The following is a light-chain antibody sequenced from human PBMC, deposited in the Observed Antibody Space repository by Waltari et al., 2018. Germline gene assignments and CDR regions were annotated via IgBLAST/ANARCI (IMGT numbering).Light chain of an antibody. CDR2: AAS. J-gene: IGKJ4*01. CDR1: QGIRDY. CDR3: QQLNSYPLT. V-gene: IGKV1-9*01. Sequence: DIQLTQSPSFLSASVGDRVTITCRASQGIRDYLAWFQQKAGKAPKLLIYAASTLQSGVPSRFSGSGSGTEFTLTICSLQPEDFATYYCQQLNSYPLTFGGGTKVEIK.